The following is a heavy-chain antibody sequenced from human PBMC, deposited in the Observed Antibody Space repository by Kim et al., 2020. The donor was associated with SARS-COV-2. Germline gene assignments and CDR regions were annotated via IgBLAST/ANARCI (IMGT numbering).Heavy chain of an antibody. CDR2: ISGDSDSL. CDR1: GFTFDDFA. CDR3: VKDSNDYVWGSYRFDY. D-gene: IGHD3-16*02. Sequence: GGSLRLSCEGSGFTFDDFAIHWVRQTPGRGLEWVAGISGDSDSLGYADSVEGRFSISRDNAKNSLYLQMDSLRAEDTALYYCVKDSNDYVWGSYRFDYWGQGTLVTVSS. V-gene: IGHV3-9*01. J-gene: IGHJ4*02.